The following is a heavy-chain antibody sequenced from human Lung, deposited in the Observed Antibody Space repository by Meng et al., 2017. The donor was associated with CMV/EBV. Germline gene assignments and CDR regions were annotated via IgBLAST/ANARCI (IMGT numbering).Heavy chain of an antibody. CDR2: ISDSGDSP. Sequence: GGSLRLSCTASGFTFNSYAMTWVRQAPGKGLEWVSLISDSGDSPYYADSVKGRFIISRDNSKNMVYLQMNSLRAEDTAVYYCACNSGDCWGQGTLVTVSS. D-gene: IGHD3-10*01. CDR1: GFTFNSYA. J-gene: IGHJ4*02. V-gene: IGHV3-23*01. CDR3: ACNSGDC.